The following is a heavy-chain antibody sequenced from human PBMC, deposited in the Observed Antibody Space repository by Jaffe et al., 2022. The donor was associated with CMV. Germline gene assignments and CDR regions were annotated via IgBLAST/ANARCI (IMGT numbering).Heavy chain of an antibody. CDR2: INPNSGGT. J-gene: IGHJ5*02. D-gene: IGHD2-2*01. Sequence: QVQLVQSGAEVKKPGASVKVSCKASGYTFTGYYMHWVRQAPGQGLEWMGWINPNSGGTNYAQKFQGWVTMTRDTSISTAYMELSRLRSDDTAVYYCAIGRCSSTSCYNWFDPWGQGTLVTVSS. V-gene: IGHV1-2*04. CDR1: GYTFTGYY. CDR3: AIGRCSSTSCYNWFDP.